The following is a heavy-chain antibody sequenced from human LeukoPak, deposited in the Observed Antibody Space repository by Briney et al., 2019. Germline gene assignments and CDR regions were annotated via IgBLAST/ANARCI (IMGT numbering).Heavy chain of an antibody. CDR3: ARDRSSSWYEGPFDY. CDR1: GGSITSSPYH. V-gene: IGHV4-39*07. Sequence: SETLSLTCTVSGGSITSSPYHWAWIRQPPGKGLEWIGNIYYSGSTYYNPSLKSRVTISVDTSKNQFSLKLSSVTAADTAVYYCARDRSSSWYEGPFDYWGQGTLVTVSS. J-gene: IGHJ4*02. D-gene: IGHD6-13*01. CDR2: IYYSGST.